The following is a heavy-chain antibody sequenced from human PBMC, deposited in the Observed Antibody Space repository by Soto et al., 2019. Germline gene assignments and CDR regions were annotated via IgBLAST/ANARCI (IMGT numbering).Heavy chain of an antibody. D-gene: IGHD5-12*01. Sequence: EVQVVESGGGLVQPGGSLRLSCAASGFTISDHFIDWVRQAPGKGLEWVGRTKNIGNNYATEYAASVKGRFTISRDDSRNSVYLYMNRLKSEDMAVYFCARGGNEYRYWGQATLVTVSS. CDR2: TKNIGNNYAT. CDR1: GFTISDHF. J-gene: IGHJ4*02. V-gene: IGHV3-72*01. CDR3: ARGGNEYRY.